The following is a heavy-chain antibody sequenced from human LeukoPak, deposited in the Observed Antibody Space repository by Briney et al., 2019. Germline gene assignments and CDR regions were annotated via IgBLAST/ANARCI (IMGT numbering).Heavy chain of an antibody. Sequence: PGGSLRLSCAASGFTFSSYAMSWVRQAPGRGLEWVSAISGSGGSTYYADSVKGRFTISRDNSKNTLYLQMNSLRAEDTAVYYCARGHCSGGSCYFNYFDYWGQGTLVTVSS. CDR1: GFTFSSYA. CDR2: ISGSGGST. J-gene: IGHJ4*02. V-gene: IGHV3-23*01. CDR3: ARGHCSGGSCYFNYFDY. D-gene: IGHD2-15*01.